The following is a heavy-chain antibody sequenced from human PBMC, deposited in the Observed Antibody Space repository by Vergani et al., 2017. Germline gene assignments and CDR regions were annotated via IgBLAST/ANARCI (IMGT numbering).Heavy chain of an antibody. CDR1: GFTFSSYG. V-gene: IGHV3-30*03. CDR2: ISYDGSNK. J-gene: IGHJ6*03. D-gene: IGHD6-19*01. Sequence: QVQLVESGGGVVQPGRSLRLSCAASGFTFSSYGMHWVRQAPGKGLEWVAVISYDGSNKYYADSVKGRFTISRDNSKNTLYLQMNSLRAEDTAVYYCARDPSVAGTYYYYMDVWGKGTTVTVSS. CDR3: ARDPSVAGTYYYYMDV.